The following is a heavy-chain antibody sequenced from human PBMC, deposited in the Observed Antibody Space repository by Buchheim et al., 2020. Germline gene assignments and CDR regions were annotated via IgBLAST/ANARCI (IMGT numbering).Heavy chain of an antibody. D-gene: IGHD6-19*01. CDR1: GFTFSSYG. Sequence: VQLVESGGGVVQPGRSLRLSCAASGFTFSSYGMHWVRQASGKGLEWVGHIRSKANSYATAYAASVKGRFTISRDDSKNTAYLQINSLKTEDTAVYYCTSTASYTSGCHIWGQGT. J-gene: IGHJ3*02. CDR3: TSTASYTSGCHI. CDR2: IRSKANSYAT. V-gene: IGHV3-73*01.